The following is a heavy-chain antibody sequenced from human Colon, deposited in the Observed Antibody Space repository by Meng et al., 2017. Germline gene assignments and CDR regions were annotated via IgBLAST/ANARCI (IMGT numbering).Heavy chain of an antibody. CDR2: ISYDGSNK. J-gene: IGHJ4*02. D-gene: IGHD3-3*01. Sequence: GGSLRLSCAASGFTFSSYAMHWVRQAPGKGLEWVAVISYDGSNKYYADSVKARFTISRDNSKNTLYLQMNSLRAEDTAVYYCARGSSIYYDFWSGYYNGDYWGQGTLVTVSS. CDR3: ARGSSIYYDFWSGYYNGDY. CDR1: GFTFSSYA. V-gene: IGHV3-30*01.